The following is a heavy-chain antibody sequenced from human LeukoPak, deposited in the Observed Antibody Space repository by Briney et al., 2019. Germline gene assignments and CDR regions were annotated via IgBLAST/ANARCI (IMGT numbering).Heavy chain of an antibody. CDR1: GGTFSSYA. D-gene: IGHD6-19*01. CDR3: ARDGGIEVGGLGPHY. Sequence: GASVKVSCKASGGTFSSYAISWVRQAPGQGLEWMGIINPSGGSTSYAQKFQGRVTMTRDMSTSTVYMELSSLRSEDTAVYYCARDGGIEVGGLGPHYWGQGTLVTVSS. CDR2: INPSGGST. V-gene: IGHV1-46*01. J-gene: IGHJ4*02.